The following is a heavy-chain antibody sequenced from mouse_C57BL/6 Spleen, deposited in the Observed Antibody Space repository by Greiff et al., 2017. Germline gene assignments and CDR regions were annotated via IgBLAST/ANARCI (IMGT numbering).Heavy chain of an antibody. D-gene: IGHD1-1*01. CDR3: ARRYYGSSYPWYYAMDY. J-gene: IGHJ4*01. Sequence: QVQLQQSGAELMKPGASVKLSCKATGYTFTGYWIEWVKQRPGHGLEWIGEILPGSGSTNYTEKFKGKATFTADTSSNTAYMQLSSLTTEDSAIYYCARRYYGSSYPWYYAMDYWGQGTSVTVSS. CDR1: GYTFTGYW. CDR2: ILPGSGST. V-gene: IGHV1-9*01.